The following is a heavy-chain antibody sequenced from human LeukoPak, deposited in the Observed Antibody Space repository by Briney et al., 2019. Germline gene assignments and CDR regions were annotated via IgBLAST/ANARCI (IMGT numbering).Heavy chain of an antibody. CDR2: IIPIFGTA. J-gene: IGHJ4*02. V-gene: IGHV1-69*05. CDR1: GGTFSSYA. D-gene: IGHD5-24*01. Sequence: SVKVSCKASGGTFSSYAISWARQAPGQGLEWMGGIIPIFGTANYAQKFQGRVTMTRDTSTSTVYMELSSLRSEDTAVYYCAQSVEMATTPFDYWGQGTLVTVSS. CDR3: AQSVEMATTPFDY.